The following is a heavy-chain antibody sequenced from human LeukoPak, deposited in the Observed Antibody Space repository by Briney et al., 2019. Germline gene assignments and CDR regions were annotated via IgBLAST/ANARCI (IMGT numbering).Heavy chain of an antibody. CDR2: IKEDGSEK. CDR3: AKGGCTSGYCGFDY. Sequence: GGSLRLSCAASGFIFRSYWMNWVRQAPGKGLEWVANIKEDGSEKYYVDSVKGRFTISRDNAKTSLYLQMNSLRGEDTAVYYCAKGGCTSGYCGFDYWGQGTLVTVSS. CDR1: GFIFRSYW. V-gene: IGHV3-7*05. J-gene: IGHJ4*02. D-gene: IGHD3-22*01.